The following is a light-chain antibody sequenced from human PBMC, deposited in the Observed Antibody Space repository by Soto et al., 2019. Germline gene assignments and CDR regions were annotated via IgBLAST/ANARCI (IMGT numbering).Light chain of an antibody. J-gene: IGLJ2*01. CDR2: EVT. CDR3: SSYTRSTTLNVL. V-gene: IGLV2-8*01. CDR1: SSDIGGYNY. Sequence: QSALTQPASVSGSPGQSVTISCTGTSSDIGGYNYVSWYQQHPGKAPKLMIYEVTKRPSGVPDRFSGSKFGNTASLTVSGLQAEDEADYYCSSYTRSTTLNVLFGGGTKLTVL.